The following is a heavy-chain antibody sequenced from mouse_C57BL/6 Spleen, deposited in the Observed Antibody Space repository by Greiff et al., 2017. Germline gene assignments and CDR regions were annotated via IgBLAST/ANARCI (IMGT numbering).Heavy chain of an antibody. CDR2: INPNNGGT. J-gene: IGHJ3*01. CDR3: ASHPPLAY. CDR1: GYTFTDYN. V-gene: IGHV1-22*01. Sequence: EVKLMESGPELVKPGASVKMSCKASGYTFTDYNMHWVKQSHGKSLEWIGYINPNNGGTSYNQKFKGKATLTVNKSSSTAYMELRSLTSEDSAVYYCASHPPLAYWGQGTLVTVSA.